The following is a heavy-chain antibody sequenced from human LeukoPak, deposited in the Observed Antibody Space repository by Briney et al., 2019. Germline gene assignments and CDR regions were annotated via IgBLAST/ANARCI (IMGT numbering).Heavy chain of an antibody. CDR1: GYSISSGYY. CDR2: IYHSGST. Sequence: SETLSLTCAVSGYSISSGYYWGWIRQPPGKGLEWIGSIYHSGSTYYNPSLKSRVTISVGTSKNQFSLKLSSVTAADTAVYYCARVLYSSGWDGDYYYYVDVWGKGTTVTVSS. CDR3: ARVLYSSGWDGDYYYYVDV. D-gene: IGHD6-19*01. J-gene: IGHJ6*03. V-gene: IGHV4-38-2*01.